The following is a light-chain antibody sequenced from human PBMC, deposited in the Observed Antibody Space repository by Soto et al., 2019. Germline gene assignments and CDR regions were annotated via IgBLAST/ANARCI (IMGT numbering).Light chain of an antibody. Sequence: EIVMTQSPATLSVSPGERVTLSCRASESVNDKLAWYQQRPGQAPRLLIYGASTRATGISARFSGSGSGTEFTLTISSLQTEDFAVYYCHQYNKWPPHTFGQGTKLEIK. CDR1: ESVNDK. V-gene: IGKV3-15*01. CDR3: HQYNKWPPHT. CDR2: GAS. J-gene: IGKJ2*01.